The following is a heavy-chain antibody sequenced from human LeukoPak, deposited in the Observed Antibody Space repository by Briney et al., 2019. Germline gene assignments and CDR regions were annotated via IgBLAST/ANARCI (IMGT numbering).Heavy chain of an antibody. Sequence: GGSLRLSCAASGFTFRSYAMHWVRQAPGKGLVWAALISYDGSIKSYADSVKGRFTISRDNSKNTLYVQMNSLRTDDTAVYYCARGAYSSGWTTFDYWGQGILVTVSS. CDR2: ISYDGSIK. D-gene: IGHD6-19*01. V-gene: IGHV3-30*04. CDR3: ARGAYSSGWTTFDY. J-gene: IGHJ4*02. CDR1: GFTFRSYA.